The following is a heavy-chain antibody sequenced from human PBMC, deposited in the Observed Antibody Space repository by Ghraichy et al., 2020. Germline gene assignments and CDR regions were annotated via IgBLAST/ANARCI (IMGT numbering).Heavy chain of an antibody. CDR2: IYYSGST. CDR3: ARHYDYGDYIDY. J-gene: IGHJ4*02. Sequence: SQTLSLTCTVSGGSISSSSYYWGWIRQPPGKGLEWIGSIYYSGSTYYNPSLKSRVTISVDTSKNQFSLKLSSVTAADTAVYYCARHYDYGDYIDYWGQGTLVTVSS. D-gene: IGHD4-17*01. CDR1: GGSISSSSYY. V-gene: IGHV4-39*01.